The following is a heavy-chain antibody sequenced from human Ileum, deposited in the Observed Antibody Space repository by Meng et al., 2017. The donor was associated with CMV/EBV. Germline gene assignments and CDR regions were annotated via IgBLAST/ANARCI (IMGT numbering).Heavy chain of an antibody. CDR2: ISDDGNNK. V-gene: IGHV3-30*18. CDR3: AKGRGYSYGGGVDY. J-gene: IGHJ4*02. CDR1: GFPFSNDG. D-gene: IGHD5-18*01. Sequence: SGFPFSNDGLHWVRQAPGKGLGWVAVISDDGNNKYYVDSVKGRFTISRDNSKNTLYLQMNSLRADDTAVYYCAKGRGYSYGGGVDYWGQGTLVTVSS.